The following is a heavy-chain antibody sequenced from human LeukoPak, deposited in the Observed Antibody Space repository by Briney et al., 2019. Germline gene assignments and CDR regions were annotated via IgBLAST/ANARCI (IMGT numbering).Heavy chain of an antibody. D-gene: IGHD4-11*01. CDR3: ARWGNDYSQFDS. CDR1: GFTVSSNY. V-gene: IGHV3-53*01. J-gene: IGHJ4*02. CDR2: SGSGDNT. Sequence: GSLRLSCAASGFTVSSNYMSWVRQAPGKGLEWVSVVSGSGDNTNYADSVKGRFTISRDNSKNTLFLQMNSLRTEDTAVYFCARWGNDYSQFDSWGQGTLVTVS.